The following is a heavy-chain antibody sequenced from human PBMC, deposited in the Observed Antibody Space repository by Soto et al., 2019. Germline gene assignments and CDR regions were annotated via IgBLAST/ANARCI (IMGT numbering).Heavy chain of an antibody. Sequence: GESLKISCKGSGYSYTKYWIAWVRQMPGKGLEWMGIIYPGDSDTRYSPSFQGQVTISADKSISTAYLQWSSLKASDTAMYYCARHSSGYSYGYDYYYGMDVWGQGTTVTVSS. J-gene: IGHJ6*02. CDR2: IYPGDSDT. CDR3: ARHSSGYSYGYDYYYGMDV. V-gene: IGHV5-51*01. CDR1: GYSYTKYW. D-gene: IGHD5-18*01.